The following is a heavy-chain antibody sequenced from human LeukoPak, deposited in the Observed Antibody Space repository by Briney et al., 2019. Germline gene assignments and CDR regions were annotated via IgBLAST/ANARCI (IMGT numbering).Heavy chain of an antibody. V-gene: IGHV4-39*01. J-gene: IGHJ4*02. CDR2: IFYSGST. CDR1: GGSIGSSNYF. CDR3: ARHAAYYYEDY. D-gene: IGHD3-22*01. Sequence: SETLSLTYTVSGGSIGSSNYFWGWIRQPPGKGLEWIGTIFYSGSTYYNPSLKSRVTMSVDTSKNQFSLRLTSVTAADTAVYYCARHAAYYYEDYWGRGTLVTVSS.